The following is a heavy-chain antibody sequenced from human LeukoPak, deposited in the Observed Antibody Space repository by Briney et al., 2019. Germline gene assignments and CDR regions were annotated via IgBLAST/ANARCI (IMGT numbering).Heavy chain of an antibody. CDR3: ARGRRGQWLVRSRYYMDV. CDR2: IYYSGST. D-gene: IGHD6-19*01. J-gene: IGHJ6*03. V-gene: IGHV4-39*07. CDR1: GGSISSSSYY. Sequence: RASETLSLTCTVSGGSISSSSYYWGWIRQPPGKGLEWIGSIYYSGSTYYNPSLKSRVTISVDTSKNQFSLKLSSVTAADTAVYYCARGRRGQWLVRSRYYMDVWGKGTTVTVSS.